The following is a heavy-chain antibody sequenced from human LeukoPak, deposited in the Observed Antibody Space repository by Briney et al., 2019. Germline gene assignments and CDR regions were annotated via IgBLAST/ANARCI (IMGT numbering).Heavy chain of an antibody. Sequence: ASETLSLTCTVSGGSISSYYWSWIRQPPGKGLEWLGYIYYSGSTNYNPSLKSRVTISVDTSKNQFSLKLSSVTAADTAVYYCARGGSFRGTTVTPSDYWGQGTLVTVSS. CDR3: ARGGSFRGTTVTPSDY. CDR1: GGSISSYY. CDR2: IYYSGST. J-gene: IGHJ4*02. D-gene: IGHD4-17*01. V-gene: IGHV4-59*08.